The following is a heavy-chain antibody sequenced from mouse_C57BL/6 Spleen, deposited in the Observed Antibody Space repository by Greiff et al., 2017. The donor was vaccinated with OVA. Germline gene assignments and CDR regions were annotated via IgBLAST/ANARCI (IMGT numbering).Heavy chain of an antibody. CDR2: INPNNGGT. V-gene: IGHV1-18*01. Sequence: EVKLQQSGPELVKPGASVKIPCKASGYTFTDYNMDWVKQSHGKSLEWIGDINPNNGGTIYNQKFKGKATLTVDKSSSTAYMELRSLTSEDTAVYYCARLYGNHGDYAMDYWGQGTSVTVSS. D-gene: IGHD1-1*01. CDR1: GYTFTDYN. CDR3: ARLYGNHGDYAMDY. J-gene: IGHJ4*01.